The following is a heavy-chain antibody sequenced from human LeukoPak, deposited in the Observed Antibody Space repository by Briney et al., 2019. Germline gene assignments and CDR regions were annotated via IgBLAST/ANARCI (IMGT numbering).Heavy chain of an antibody. CDR2: IYYSGST. V-gene: IGHV4-59*01. J-gene: IGHJ4*02. Sequence: PSETLSLTCTVSGDSISSYYWSWIRQPPGKGLEWIGYIYYSGSTKYNPSLKSRVTISVDTSKNQFSLKLNSVTAADTAVYYCAREKMTTITTIDYWGQGTLVTVSS. CDR3: AREKMTTITTIDY. D-gene: IGHD4-11*01. CDR1: GDSISSYY.